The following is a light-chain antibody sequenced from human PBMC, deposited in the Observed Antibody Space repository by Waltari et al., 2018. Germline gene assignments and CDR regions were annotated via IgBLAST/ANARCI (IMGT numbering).Light chain of an antibody. CDR2: DGS. CDR1: SSDVGGYNY. CDR3: CSYAGSYTWV. Sequence: QSALTQPRSVSGSPGQSVTISCTGTSSDVGGYNYVSWYQQHPGKAPKLIIYDGSKRPSGVPDRFSGSKSGNTASLTISGLQADIEADYYCCSYAGSYTWVFGGGTKLTVL. J-gene: IGLJ3*02. V-gene: IGLV2-11*01.